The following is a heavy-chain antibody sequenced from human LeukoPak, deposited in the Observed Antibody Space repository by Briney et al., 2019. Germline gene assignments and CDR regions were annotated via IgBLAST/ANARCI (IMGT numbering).Heavy chain of an antibody. CDR1: GYTFTAYY. J-gene: IGHJ4*02. Sequence: ASVKVSCKASGYTFTAYYMHWVRQAPGQGLEWMGWINPNSGGTIYAQKFKGRVTMTRDTSISTSYMGLSRLRSDDTSVYYCARGAHYHDSSEGYDYWGQGTLVTVSS. CDR3: ARGAHYHDSSEGYDY. V-gene: IGHV1-2*02. D-gene: IGHD3-22*01. CDR2: INPNSGGT.